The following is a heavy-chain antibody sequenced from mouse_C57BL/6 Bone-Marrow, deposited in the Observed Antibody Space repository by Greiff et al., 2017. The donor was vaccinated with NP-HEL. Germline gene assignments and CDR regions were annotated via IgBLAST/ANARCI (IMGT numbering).Heavy chain of an antibody. J-gene: IGHJ3*01. Sequence: QVQLQQSGAELVRPGASVKMSCKASGYTFTSYNMHWVKQTPRQGLEWIGAIYPGNGDTSYNQKFKGKATLTVDKSSSPAYMQLSSLTSEDSAVYFCARGDYYGSSWGFAYWGQGTLVTVSA. CDR2: IYPGNGDT. D-gene: IGHD1-1*01. V-gene: IGHV1-12*01. CDR3: ARGDYYGSSWGFAY. CDR1: GYTFTSYN.